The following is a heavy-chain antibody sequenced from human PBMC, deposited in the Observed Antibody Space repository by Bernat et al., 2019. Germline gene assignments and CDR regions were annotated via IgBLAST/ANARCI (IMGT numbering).Heavy chain of an antibody. CDR2: TYYRSKWYD. J-gene: IGHJ4*02. CDR3: VRDRHCSGGTCARFDY. V-gene: IGHV6-1*01. CDR1: GDSVSSNSAV. Sequence: QVQLQQSGPGLVKPSQTLSLTCAISGDSVSSNSAVWAWIRQSPSRGLEWLGRTYYRSKWYDDYAVSVKGRITVTPDTSKNQFSLQLNSVTPEDTAVYYCVRDRHCSGGTCARFDYWGQGTPVTVSS. D-gene: IGHD2-15*01.